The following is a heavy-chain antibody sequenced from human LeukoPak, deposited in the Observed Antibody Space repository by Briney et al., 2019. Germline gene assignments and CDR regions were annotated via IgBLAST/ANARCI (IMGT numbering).Heavy chain of an antibody. J-gene: IGHJ4*02. V-gene: IGHV3-74*01. CDR2: INGDGSST. CDR3: AGATIGY. CDR1: GFTFSTSW. Sequence: GGSLRLSCAASGFTFSTSWMHWVRQAPGKGLVWVSRINGDGSSTSYADSVKGRFTISRDNAKNTMYLQMNSLRAEDTAVYYCAGATIGYWGQGPWSPSPQ. D-gene: IGHD1-26*01.